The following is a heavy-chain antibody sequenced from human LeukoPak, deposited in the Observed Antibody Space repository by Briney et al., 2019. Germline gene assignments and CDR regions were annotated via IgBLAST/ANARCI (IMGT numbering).Heavy chain of an antibody. V-gene: IGHV3-73*01. CDR3: TADSSSRAY. D-gene: IGHD6-6*01. CDR1: GFTFSGSA. CDR2: IRSKANSYAT. Sequence: GGSLRLSCAASGFTFSGSAMHWVRQASGKGLEWVGRIRSKANSYATAYAPSVKGRFTISRDDSKNTAYLQMNSLKTEDTAVYYCTADSSSRAYWGQGTLVTVSS. J-gene: IGHJ4*02.